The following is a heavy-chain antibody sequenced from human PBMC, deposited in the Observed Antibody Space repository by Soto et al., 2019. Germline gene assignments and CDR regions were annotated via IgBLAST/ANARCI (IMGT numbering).Heavy chain of an antibody. J-gene: IGHJ6*02. Sequence: TGGSLRLSCAASGFTFSRFSMEWVRQAPGKGLEWVSAISPSSSYTYYADSVKGRFTISRDNSKNTLYLQMDSLRAEDTAIYYCARPLVVVGSRPYYGLDVWGQGTTVTVSS. CDR2: ISPSSSYT. CDR1: GFTFSRFS. V-gene: IGHV3-23*01. CDR3: ARPLVVVGSRPYYGLDV. D-gene: IGHD3-22*01.